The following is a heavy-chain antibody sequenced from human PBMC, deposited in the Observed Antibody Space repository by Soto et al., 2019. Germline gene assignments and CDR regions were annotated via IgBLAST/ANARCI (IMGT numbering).Heavy chain of an antibody. D-gene: IGHD1-7*01. Sequence: QVQLVQSGAEVKKPGASVKLSCRSSADTITNYRVHWVRQAPGQGLERMGIIDPNAGGTQYKQNLQDKVTMTSDRSTDTVYMELSSLTSEDTAMYYCARETLSTDWYYLDRWGQGTLLTVSS. V-gene: IGHV1-46*01. J-gene: IGHJ4*02. CDR1: ADTITNYR. CDR2: IDPNAGGT. CDR3: ARETLSTDWYYLDR.